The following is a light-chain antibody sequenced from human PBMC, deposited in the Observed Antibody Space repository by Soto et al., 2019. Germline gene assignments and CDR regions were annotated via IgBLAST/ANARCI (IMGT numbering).Light chain of an antibody. J-gene: IGKJ1*01. CDR1: QSIGGNF. Sequence: EIVLTQSPGTLSLSPGEGATLSCRASQSIGGNFLAWYQQRRGQAPRLLIHGASNRATGIPDRFSGSGSGTDSTLTITRLEPEDFAVYYCQQYGGSPRTFGQGTKVDI. CDR2: GAS. V-gene: IGKV3-20*01. CDR3: QQYGGSPRT.